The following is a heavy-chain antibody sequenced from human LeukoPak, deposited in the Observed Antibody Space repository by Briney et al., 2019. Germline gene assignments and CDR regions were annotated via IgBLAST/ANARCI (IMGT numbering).Heavy chain of an antibody. V-gene: IGHV3-30-3*01. J-gene: IGHJ4*02. CDR1: GFTFSMSA. CDR2: ISFDGGNK. Sequence: GGSLRLSCATSGFTFSMSAMHWVRLAPGKGLDWVAVISFDGGNKFYADSVKGRFSISRDNSKNTLYLQMNSLGLDDTAVYFCARGRAGIAAAGFDYWAREPWSPSPQ. CDR3: ARGRAGIAAAGFDY. D-gene: IGHD6-13*01.